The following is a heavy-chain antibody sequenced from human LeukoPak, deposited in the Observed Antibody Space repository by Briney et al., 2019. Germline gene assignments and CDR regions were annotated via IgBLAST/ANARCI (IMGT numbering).Heavy chain of an antibody. CDR1: GFTFSSYA. Sequence: PGGSLRLSCAASGFTFSSYAMSWVRQAPGKGLEWVSAISGSGGSTYYADSVKGRFTISRDDSKNTLYLQMNSLRAEDTAVYFCAKAVWPAAGRKYYYYMDVWGKGTTVTVSS. D-gene: IGHD6-13*01. CDR3: AKAVWPAAGRKYYYYMDV. J-gene: IGHJ6*03. CDR2: ISGSGGST. V-gene: IGHV3-23*01.